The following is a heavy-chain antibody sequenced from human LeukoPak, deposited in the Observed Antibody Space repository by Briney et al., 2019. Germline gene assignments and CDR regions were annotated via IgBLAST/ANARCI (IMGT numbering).Heavy chain of an antibody. J-gene: IGHJ4*02. V-gene: IGHV1-18*01. D-gene: IGHD5-18*01. CDR2: ISAYNGNT. CDR3: ARDSPLHTAMYD. CDR1: GYTFTSYS. Sequence: ASVKVSCKASGYTFTSYSISWVRQAPGQGLEWMGWISAYNGNTNYAQKLQGRVTMTTDTSTSTAYMELRSLRSDDTAVYYCARDSPLHTAMYDWGQGTLVTVSS.